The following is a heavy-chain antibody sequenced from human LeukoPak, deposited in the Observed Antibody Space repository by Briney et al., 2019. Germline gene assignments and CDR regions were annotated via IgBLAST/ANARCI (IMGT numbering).Heavy chain of an antibody. CDR2: ISWNSGTI. D-gene: IGHD6-19*01. CDR3: ARAYKDRSLAGKKESFQH. CDR1: GLTFDNYA. J-gene: IGHJ1*01. Sequence: PGGSLRLSCAASGLTFDNYAMNWVRQVPGKGLEWISLISWNSGTIGYADSVKGRFTISRDNANNFLYLQMNSLRAEDTALYYCARAYKDRSLAGKKESFQHWGQGTLVTVSS. V-gene: IGHV3-9*01.